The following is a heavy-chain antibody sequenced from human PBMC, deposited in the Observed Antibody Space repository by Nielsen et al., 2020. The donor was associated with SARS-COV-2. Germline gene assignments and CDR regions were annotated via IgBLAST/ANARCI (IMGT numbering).Heavy chain of an antibody. CDR2: IYYSGST. V-gene: IGHV4-59*01. CDR3: ARARRFGYDILTSRGTYYFDY. Sequence: WIRQPLGKGLEWIGSIYYSGSTNYNPSLKSRVTIPVDTSKNQFSLKLSSVTAADTAAYYCARARRFGYDILTSRGTYYFDYWGQGTLVTVSS. D-gene: IGHD3-9*01. J-gene: IGHJ4*02.